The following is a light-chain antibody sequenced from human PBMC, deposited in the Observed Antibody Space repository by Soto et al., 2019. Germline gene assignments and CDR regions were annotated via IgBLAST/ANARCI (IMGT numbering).Light chain of an antibody. CDR2: DAS. J-gene: IGKJ5*01. CDR3: QEYDGAPPIT. CDR1: QSVRSER. Sequence: EIVLSLSPGTLSLSPNERATLSCRASQSVRSERLAWYQQKRGQAPTLLIFDASSRASGTPERFSGSGSGTDFTLTISRLEPEDFAVYYCQEYDGAPPITFGLGTRLEIK. V-gene: IGKV3-20*01.